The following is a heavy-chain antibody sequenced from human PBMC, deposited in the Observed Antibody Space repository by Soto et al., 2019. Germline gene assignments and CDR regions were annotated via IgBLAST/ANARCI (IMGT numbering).Heavy chain of an antibody. V-gene: IGHV4-39*01. Sequence: PSETKRLSCPVSGESMGSFVYYLGWIRPPPGKGLEWIGTVYYNENTYYNPSLKSRVTISVDTAKNQFSLNLRSVTAADTAIYFCARRERYYGSPGWFDPWGQGTLVTVSS. CDR1: GESMGSFVYY. D-gene: IGHD3-10*01. CDR3: ARRERYYGSPGWFDP. CDR2: VYYNENT. J-gene: IGHJ5*02.